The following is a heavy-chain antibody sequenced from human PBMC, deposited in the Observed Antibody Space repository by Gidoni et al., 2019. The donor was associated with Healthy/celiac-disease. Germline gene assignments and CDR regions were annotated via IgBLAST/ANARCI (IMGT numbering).Heavy chain of an antibody. Sequence: QVQLVQSGAEVKKPGSSVKVSCKASGGTFSSYTISWVRQAPGQGLEWMGRIIPILGIANYAQKFQGRVTITADKSTSTAYMELSSLRSEDTAVYYCARGDILTGQKVMDYWGQGTLVTVSS. CDR3: ARGDILTGQKVMDY. CDR1: GGTFSSYT. D-gene: IGHD3-9*01. J-gene: IGHJ4*02. V-gene: IGHV1-69*02. CDR2: IIPILGIA.